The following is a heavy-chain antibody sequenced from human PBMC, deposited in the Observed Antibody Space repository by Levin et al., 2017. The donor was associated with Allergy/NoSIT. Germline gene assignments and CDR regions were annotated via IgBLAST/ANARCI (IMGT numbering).Heavy chain of an antibody. J-gene: IGHJ6*02. CDR1: GFTFSSYA. CDR2: ISYDGSNK. V-gene: IGHV3-30-3*01. D-gene: IGHD3-10*01. CDR3: ARDLPGSGSYRIHPGGMDV. Sequence: GGSLRLSCAASGFTFSSYAMHWVRQAPGKGLEWVAVISYDGSNKYYADSVKGRFTISRDNSKNTLYLQMNSLRAEDTAVYYCARDLPGSGSYRIHPGGMDVWGQGTTVTVSS.